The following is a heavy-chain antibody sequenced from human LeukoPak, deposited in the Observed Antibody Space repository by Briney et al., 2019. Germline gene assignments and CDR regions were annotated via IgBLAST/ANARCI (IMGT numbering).Heavy chain of an antibody. Sequence: GGSLRLSCAASGFTFSSYSMNWVRQAPGKGLEWVSSISSSSSYIYYADSVKGRFTISRDNAKNSLYLQMNSLRAEDTAVYYCARVGPGIAVAGDFQHWGQGTLVTVSS. CDR2: ISSSSSYI. V-gene: IGHV3-21*01. CDR1: GFTFSSYS. J-gene: IGHJ1*01. CDR3: ARVGPGIAVAGDFQH. D-gene: IGHD6-19*01.